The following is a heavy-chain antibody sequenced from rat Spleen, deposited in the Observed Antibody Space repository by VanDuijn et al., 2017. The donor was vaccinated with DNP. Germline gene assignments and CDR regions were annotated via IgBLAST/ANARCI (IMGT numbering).Heavy chain of an antibody. CDR2: ISYSGST. J-gene: IGHJ2*01. V-gene: IGHV3-1*01. D-gene: IGHD1-2*01. Sequence: EVQLQESGPGLVKPSQSLSLTCSVTGYSISSNYWGWIRKFPGNKMEWIGYISYSGSTGYNPSLKSRLSITRDTSKNQFFLQLNSVTTEDTATYYCARWSIAANYFDYWGQGVMVTVSS. CDR3: ARWSIAANYFDY. CDR1: GYSISSNY.